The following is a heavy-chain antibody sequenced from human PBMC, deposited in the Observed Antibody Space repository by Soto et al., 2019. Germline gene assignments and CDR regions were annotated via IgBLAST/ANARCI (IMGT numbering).Heavy chain of an antibody. CDR1: GFTFSSFA. CDR3: ARGFYAGKGSPPDV. V-gene: IGHV3-23*01. Sequence: GGSLRLSCAASGFTFSSFAMSWVRQAPGKGLDWVSAISGSGGSTYSADSVKGRFTISRDNSKNTLYLQMSSLRAEDTAVYYCARGFYAGKGSPPDVWGQGSLVTVSS. D-gene: IGHD6-13*01. CDR2: ISGSGGST. J-gene: IGHJ4*02.